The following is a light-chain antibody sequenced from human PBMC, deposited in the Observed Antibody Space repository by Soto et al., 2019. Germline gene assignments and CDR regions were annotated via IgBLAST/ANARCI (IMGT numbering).Light chain of an antibody. V-gene: IGKV1-9*01. CDR3: QHRDT. J-gene: IGKJ3*01. CDR2: AAS. Sequence: DIQLTQSPSFLSASVGHRVTITCRASQGISSYLAWYQQKPGKAPKLLIYAASTLQSGVPSRFSCSGSGTEFTLTISRLQPEDFATYYCQHRDTFGPGTKVDIK. CDR1: QGISSY.